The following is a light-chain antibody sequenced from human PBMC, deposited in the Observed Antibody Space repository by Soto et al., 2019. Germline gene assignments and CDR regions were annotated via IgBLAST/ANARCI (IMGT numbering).Light chain of an antibody. CDR3: QQYYDTTGHT. V-gene: IGKV4-1*01. Sequence: DIVMTQSPDSLAVSLGERATINCKSSQTILYSFNNKNCLAWYQQKPGQPPKLLIYWASTRESGVPDRFSGSGSGTDFTLTISSLQAEDVAVYYCQQYYDTTGHTLGQGTKLEIK. CDR2: WAS. J-gene: IGKJ2*01. CDR1: QTILYSFNNKNC.